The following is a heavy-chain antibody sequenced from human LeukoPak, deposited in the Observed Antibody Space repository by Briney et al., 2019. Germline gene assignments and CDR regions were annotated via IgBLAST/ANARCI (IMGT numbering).Heavy chain of an antibody. J-gene: IGHJ4*02. D-gene: IGHD6-19*01. Sequence: SETLSLTCAVSGGSLSSGGYSGSWLRQPPGRGVEGLGYIYDSGSTYYNPSLKSRVTISVDRSKNQFSLKLSSVTAADTAVYYCARTSGRYYFDYWGQGTLVTVSS. CDR1: GGSLSSGGYS. CDR3: ARTSGRYYFDY. CDR2: IYDSGST. V-gene: IGHV4-30-2*01.